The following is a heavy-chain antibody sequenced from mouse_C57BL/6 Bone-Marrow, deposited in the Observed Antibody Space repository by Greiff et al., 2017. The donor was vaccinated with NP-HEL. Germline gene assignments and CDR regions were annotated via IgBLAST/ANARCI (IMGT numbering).Heavy chain of an antibody. J-gene: IGHJ3*01. Sequence: QVQLKECGPGILQSSQTLSLTCSFSGFSLSTSGMGVSWIRQPSGKGLEWLAHIYWDDDKRYNPSLKSRLTISKDTSRNQVFLKITSVDTADTATYYCARSRAKVYDYDGPWFAYWGQGTLVTVSA. CDR1: GFSLSTSGMG. V-gene: IGHV8-12*01. D-gene: IGHD2-4*01. CDR2: IYWDDDK. CDR3: ARSRAKVYDYDGPWFAY.